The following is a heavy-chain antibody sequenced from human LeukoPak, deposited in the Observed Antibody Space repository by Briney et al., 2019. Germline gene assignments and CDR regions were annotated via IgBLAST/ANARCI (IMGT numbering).Heavy chain of an antibody. V-gene: IGHV3-7*01. D-gene: IGHD3-3*01. J-gene: IGHJ6*03. CDR1: GFTFSNYW. Sequence: GGSLRLSCAAAGFTFSNYWMSWVRQAPGKGLEWVANIKQDGSEKYDVESVKGRFTISRDNAKNSLYLQMNSLRAEDTAVYYCARVSAGGVVISYYYMDVWGKGTTVTVSS. CDR2: IKQDGSEK. CDR3: ARVSAGGVVISYYYMDV.